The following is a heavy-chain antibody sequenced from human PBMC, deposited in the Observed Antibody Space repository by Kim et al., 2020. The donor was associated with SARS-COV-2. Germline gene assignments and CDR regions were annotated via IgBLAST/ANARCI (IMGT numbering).Heavy chain of an antibody. CDR3: ARDRVIVVVIAIFSVIDPACGMDV. CDR1: GFTFSSYS. D-gene: IGHD2-21*01. J-gene: IGHJ6*02. Sequence: GGSLRLSCAASGFTFSSYSMNWVRQAPGKGLEWVSYISSSSSTIYYADSVKGRFTISRDNAKNSLYLQMHSLRDEDTAVYYWARDRVIVVVIAIFSVIDPACGMDVWGQGTTVTVSS. CDR2: ISSSSSTI. V-gene: IGHV3-48*02.